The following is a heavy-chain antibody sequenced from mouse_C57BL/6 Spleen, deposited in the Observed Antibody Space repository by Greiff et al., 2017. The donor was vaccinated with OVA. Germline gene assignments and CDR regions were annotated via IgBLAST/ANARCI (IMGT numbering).Heavy chain of an antibody. D-gene: IGHD1-1*01. V-gene: IGHV5-16*01. CDR1: GFTFSDYY. CDR2: INYDGSST. CDR3: AREGDYYGSSSAWFAY. J-gene: IGHJ3*01. Sequence: EVKLVESEGGLVQPGSSMKLSCTASGFTFSDYYMAWVRQVPEKGLEWVANINYDGSSTYYLDSLKSRFIISRDNAKNILYLQMSSLKSEDTATYYCAREGDYYGSSSAWFAYWGQGTLVTVSA.